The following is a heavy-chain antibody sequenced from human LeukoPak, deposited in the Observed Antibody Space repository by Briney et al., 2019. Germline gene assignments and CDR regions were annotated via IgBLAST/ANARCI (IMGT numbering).Heavy chain of an antibody. J-gene: IGHJ5*01. Sequence: GESLKISCKGSGFNFTAYWIAWVRQMPGKGLEWMGISHPINSDTKYSPSFQGQVTISADKSSSAAYLQWNSLKASDTAMYYCARHQYYYDSSGNYGWFDSWGQGTLVTVSS. D-gene: IGHD3-22*01. CDR2: SHPINSDT. V-gene: IGHV5-51*01. CDR3: ARHQYYYDSSGNYGWFDS. CDR1: GFNFTAYW.